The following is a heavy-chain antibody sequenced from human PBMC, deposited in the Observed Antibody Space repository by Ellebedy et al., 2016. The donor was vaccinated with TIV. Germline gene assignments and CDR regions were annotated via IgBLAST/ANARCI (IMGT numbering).Heavy chain of an antibody. D-gene: IGHD4-17*01. V-gene: IGHV3-7*01. CDR2: IYQDGSNQ. J-gene: IGHJ5*02. Sequence: GGSLRLSRVASGFSFRSYWMSWVRQAPGKGLEWVANIYQDGSNQYYVDSVKGRFTISRDKANKSLFLQMNSLRGEDTAVYYCARRGSYGDYAVQINSWFDRWGRGTLVTVSS. CDR1: GFSFRSYW. CDR3: ARRGSYGDYAVQINSWFDR.